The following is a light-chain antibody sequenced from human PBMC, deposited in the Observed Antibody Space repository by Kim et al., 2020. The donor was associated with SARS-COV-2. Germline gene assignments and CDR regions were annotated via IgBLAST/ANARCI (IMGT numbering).Light chain of an antibody. CDR3: GTWDDSLSGAV. V-gene: IGLV1-51*01. CDR1: GSNIASRY. J-gene: IGLJ3*02. CDR2: DNN. Sequence: QSVLTQPPSVSAAPGQKVTISCSTRGSNIASRYISWYRQVPGSAPKLLIYDNNKRPSGIPERFSGSTSGTSATLGITGLQTGDEADYYCGTWDDSLSGAVFGGGTKLTVL.